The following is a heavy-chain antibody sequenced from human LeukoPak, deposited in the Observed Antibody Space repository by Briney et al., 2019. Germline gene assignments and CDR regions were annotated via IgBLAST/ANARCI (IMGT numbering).Heavy chain of an antibody. CDR2: ISSSSSYT. Sequence: GGSLRLSCAASGFTFSDYYMSWIRQAPGKGLEWVSYISSSSSYTNYADSVKGRFTISRDNAKNSLYLQMNSLRAEDTAVYYCAKEKSSGSSNYWGQGTLVTVSS. CDR3: AKEKSSGSSNY. CDR1: GFTFSDYY. D-gene: IGHD1-26*01. J-gene: IGHJ4*02. V-gene: IGHV3-11*06.